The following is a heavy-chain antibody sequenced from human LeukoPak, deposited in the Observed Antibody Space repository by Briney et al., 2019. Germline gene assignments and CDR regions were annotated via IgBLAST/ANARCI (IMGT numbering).Heavy chain of an antibody. Sequence: GESLKISCKGSGYSFTTYWTAWVRQMPGEGLEWMGIIYPGDSETRYSPSFQGQVSISADKSITTAYLQWGSLKASDTAMYYCTRSPRDGYNDAFDIWGQGTMVTVFS. CDR2: IYPGDSET. CDR3: TRSPRDGYNDAFDI. V-gene: IGHV5-51*01. J-gene: IGHJ3*02. D-gene: IGHD5-24*01. CDR1: GYSFTTYW.